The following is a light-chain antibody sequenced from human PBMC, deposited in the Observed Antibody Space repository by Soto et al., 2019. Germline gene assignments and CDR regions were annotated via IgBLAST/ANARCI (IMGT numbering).Light chain of an antibody. CDR2: AVS. V-gene: IGLV2-14*01. CDR3: RSYTRYSPYV. Sequence: QSVLTQPASVSGSPGQSITISCTGTSSDFGGYNFVSWYQHRPGKAPKLMIYAVSNRPSGVSNRFSGSKSGNTASLTISGLQAEDEDDYYCRSYTRYSPYVFGTGTKVTVL. J-gene: IGLJ1*01. CDR1: SSDFGGYNF.